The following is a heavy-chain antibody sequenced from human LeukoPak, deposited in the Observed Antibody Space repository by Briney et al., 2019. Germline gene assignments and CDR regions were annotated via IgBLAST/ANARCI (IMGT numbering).Heavy chain of an antibody. J-gene: IGHJ4*02. V-gene: IGHV1-46*01. Sequence: ASVKVSCKASGYTFTSYGISWARQAPGQGLEWMGIINPSGGSTSYAQKFQGRVTMTRDMSTSTVYMELSSLRSEDTAVYYCAGAIREYSSGWYYFDYWGQGTLVTVSS. CDR2: INPSGGST. D-gene: IGHD6-19*01. CDR3: AGAIREYSSGWYYFDY. CDR1: GYTFTSYG.